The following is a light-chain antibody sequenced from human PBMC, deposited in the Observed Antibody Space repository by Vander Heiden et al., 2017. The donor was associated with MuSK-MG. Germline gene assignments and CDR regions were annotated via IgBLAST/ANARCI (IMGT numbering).Light chain of an antibody. V-gene: IGLV3-9*01. CDR1: HFGSKN. CDR2: RDT. J-gene: IGLJ2*01. Sequence: YDLPQPLPVSLALGQTARITCGGNHFGSKNGHWYKQGPGQAPVLVIYRDTNRPSGIPERCSGSNSGNTATLTISRAQVEDEAYYHCQVWDRTVVFGGGTKLTVL. CDR3: QVWDRTVV.